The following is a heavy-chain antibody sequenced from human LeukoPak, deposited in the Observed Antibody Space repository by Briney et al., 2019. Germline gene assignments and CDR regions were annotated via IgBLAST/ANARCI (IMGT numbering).Heavy chain of an antibody. CDR1: GFTFSSYA. J-gene: IGHJ4*02. Sequence: GGSLRLSCAASGFTFSSYAMSWVRQAPGKGLEWVSAISGSGGSTYYADSVKGRFTISRDNSKNTLYLQMNSLRAEDTAVYYCAKFLTRQAVTTLGYAHWGQGTLVTVSS. V-gene: IGHV3-23*01. CDR3: AKFLTRQAVTTLGYAH. D-gene: IGHD4-17*01. CDR2: ISGSGGST.